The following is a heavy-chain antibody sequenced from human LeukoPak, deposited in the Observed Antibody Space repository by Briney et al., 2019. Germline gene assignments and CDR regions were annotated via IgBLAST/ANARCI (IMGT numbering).Heavy chain of an antibody. CDR1: GGSISSYY. J-gene: IGHJ4*02. CDR3: ARSSEAYYGSGSYLDY. D-gene: IGHD3-10*01. Sequence: SETLSLTCTVSGGSISSYYWSWIRQPPGKGLEWIGYIYYSGSTNYNPSLKSRVTISVDTSKNQLSLELSSVTAADTAVYYCARSSEAYYGSGSYLDYWGQGTLVTVSS. CDR2: IYYSGST. V-gene: IGHV4-59*01.